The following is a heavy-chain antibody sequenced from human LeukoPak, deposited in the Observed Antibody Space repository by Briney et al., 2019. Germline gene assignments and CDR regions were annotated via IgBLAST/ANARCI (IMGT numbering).Heavy chain of an antibody. V-gene: IGHV1-2*02. J-gene: IGHJ6*02. CDR3: ARDLFSSSWYVIVYYYGMDV. CDR1: GHTFTGYY. Sequence: ASVKVSCKASGHTFTGYYMHWVRQAPGQGLEWMGWINPNSGGTNYAQKFQGRVTMTRDTSISTAYMELSRLRSDDTAVYYCARDLFSSSWYVIVYYYGMDVWGQGTTVTVSS. CDR2: INPNSGGT. D-gene: IGHD6-13*01.